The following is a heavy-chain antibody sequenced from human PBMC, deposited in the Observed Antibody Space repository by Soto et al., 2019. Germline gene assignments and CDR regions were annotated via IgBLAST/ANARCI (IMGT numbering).Heavy chain of an antibody. D-gene: IGHD3-22*01. J-gene: IGHJ4*02. CDR2: ISSSSSYI. CDR3: ARDPVVDYYDSSGYYLDY. V-gene: IGHV3-21*01. Sequence: GGSLRLSCAASGFTFSSYSMNWVRQAPGKGLEWVSSISSSSSYIYYADSVKGRFTISRDNAKNSLYLQMNSLRAEDTAVYYCARDPVVDYYDSSGYYLDYWGQGTLVTVSS. CDR1: GFTFSSYS.